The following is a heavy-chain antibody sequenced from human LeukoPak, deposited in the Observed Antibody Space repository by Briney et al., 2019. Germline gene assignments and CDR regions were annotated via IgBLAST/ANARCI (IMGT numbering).Heavy chain of an antibody. V-gene: IGHV1-18*01. CDR2: ISVYNGNT. J-gene: IGHJ4*02. CDR3: ARTCSSSSCYMVH. CDR1: GYTFANFG. Sequence: ASVKVSCKASGYTFANFGITWVRQAPGQGLEWMGWISVYNGNTNYAQSLQGRVTLTTDTSTSTAYMELRSLRSDDTALYYCARTCSSSSCYMVHRGQGTLVTVSS. D-gene: IGHD2-2*02.